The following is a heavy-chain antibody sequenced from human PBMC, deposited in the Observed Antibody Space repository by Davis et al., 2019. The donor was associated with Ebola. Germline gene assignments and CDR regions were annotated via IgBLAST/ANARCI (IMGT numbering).Heavy chain of an antibody. J-gene: IGHJ6*02. V-gene: IGHV4-59*12. D-gene: IGHD3-9*01. CDR3: ARGRYFDWLLLAPYYYYGMDV. CDR1: GGSISSYY. Sequence: SETLSLTCTVSGGSISSYYWSWIRQPPGKGLEWIGYLYYSGSTNYNPSLKSRVTISVDTSKNQFSLKLSSVTAADTAVYYCARGRYFDWLLLAPYYYYGMDVWGQGTTVTVSS. CDR2: LYYSGST.